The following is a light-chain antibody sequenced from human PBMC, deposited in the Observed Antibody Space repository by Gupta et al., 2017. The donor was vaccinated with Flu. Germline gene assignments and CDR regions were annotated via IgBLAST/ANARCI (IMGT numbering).Light chain of an antibody. CDR2: ENN. Sequence: QSVLTQPPSVSAAPGQKVTISCSGSSSNIGNNYVSCYQQLPGTAPKLLIYENNKRPSGIPDRFSGSKSGTSATLSITGLQTGDEADYYCGTWDNSRSSGVFGGGTKLSAL. J-gene: IGLJ2*01. CDR3: GTWDNSRSSGV. CDR1: SSNIGNNY. V-gene: IGLV1-51*02.